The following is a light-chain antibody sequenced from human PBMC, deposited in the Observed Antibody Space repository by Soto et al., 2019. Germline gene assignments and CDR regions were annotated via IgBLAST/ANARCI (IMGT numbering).Light chain of an antibody. CDR2: LNSDGSH. Sequence: QAVVTQSPSASASLGASVNLTCTLSSGHSSYAIAWHQQQPEKGPRYLMKLNSDGSHTKGDGIPDRFSGSSSGAERYLTISSLQSEDEADYYCQSWGTGTWVFGGGTKVTVL. CDR3: QSWGTGTWV. V-gene: IGLV4-69*01. J-gene: IGLJ3*02. CDR1: SGHSSYA.